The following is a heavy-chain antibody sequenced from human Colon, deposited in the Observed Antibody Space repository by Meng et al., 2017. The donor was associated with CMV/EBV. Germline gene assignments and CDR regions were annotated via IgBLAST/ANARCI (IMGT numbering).Heavy chain of an antibody. CDR1: GGSISSSNW. CDR3: AGRRYYYYGMDV. Sequence: QKEQAPGLGKPSGTLSLTRAVSGGSISSSNWWSWVSQPPGKGLEWIGEIYHSGSTNYNPSLKSRVTISVDKSKNQFSLKLSSVTAADTAVYYCAGRRYYYYGMDVWGQGTTVTVSS. V-gene: IGHV4-4*02. CDR2: IYHSGST. J-gene: IGHJ6*02.